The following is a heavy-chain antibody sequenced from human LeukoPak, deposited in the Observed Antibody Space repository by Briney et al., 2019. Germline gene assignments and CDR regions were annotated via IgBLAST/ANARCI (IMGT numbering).Heavy chain of an antibody. D-gene: IGHD1-1*01. CDR2: VSYRGDT. V-gene: IGHV4-59*12. Sequence: SETLSLTCTVSGGSISSYYWSWIRQSPGKGLEWIGSVSYRGDTYYNPSLQSRVTISVDMPKNQFSLRLNSVTAADTALYYCARDSLRIQSGTTPWGQGTLVTVSS. J-gene: IGHJ5*02. CDR3: ARDSLRIQSGTTP. CDR1: GGSISSYY.